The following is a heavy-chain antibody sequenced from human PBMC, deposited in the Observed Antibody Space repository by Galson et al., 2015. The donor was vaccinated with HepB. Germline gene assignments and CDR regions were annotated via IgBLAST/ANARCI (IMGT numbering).Heavy chain of an antibody. CDR1: GFTFSSYA. D-gene: IGHD2-2*02. J-gene: IGHJ4*02. CDR3: AKSLGGSVVVPAAIRGYYFDY. CDR2: ISGSGGST. V-gene: IGHV3-23*01. Sequence: SLRLSCAASGFTFSSYAMSWVRQAPGKGLEWVSAISGSGGSTYYADSVKGRFTISRDNSKNTLYLQMNSLRAEDTAVYYCAKSLGGSVVVPAAIRGYYFDYWGQGTLVTVSS.